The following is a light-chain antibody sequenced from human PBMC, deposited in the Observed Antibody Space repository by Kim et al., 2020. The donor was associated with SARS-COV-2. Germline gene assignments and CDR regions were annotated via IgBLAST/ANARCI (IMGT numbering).Light chain of an antibody. CDR1: QSISSS. Sequence: DIQMTQSPSSLSASVGDRVTITCRASQSISSSLNWYQQKAGKAPKFLIYAASSLQSGVPSWFSGSGSGTDFTLTISSLQPEDFATYYCQQSYSTPPTFGQGTKVDIK. V-gene: IGKV1-39*01. CDR2: AAS. J-gene: IGKJ1*01. CDR3: QQSYSTPPT.